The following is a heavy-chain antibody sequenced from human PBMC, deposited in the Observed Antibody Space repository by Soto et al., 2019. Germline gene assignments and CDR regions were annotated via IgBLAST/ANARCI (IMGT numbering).Heavy chain of an antibody. CDR3: AREKYNWNYGGWFDP. V-gene: IGHV1-69*01. CDR2: IIPIFGTA. J-gene: IGHJ5*02. D-gene: IGHD1-7*01. CDR1: GGTFSSYA. Sequence: QVQLVQSGAEVKKPGSSVKVSCKASGGTFSSYAISWVRQAPGQGLEWMGGIIPIFGTANYAKKFQGRVTITADESTRTAYMELSSLRSEDKAVYYCAREKYNWNYGGWFDPWGQGTLVTVSS.